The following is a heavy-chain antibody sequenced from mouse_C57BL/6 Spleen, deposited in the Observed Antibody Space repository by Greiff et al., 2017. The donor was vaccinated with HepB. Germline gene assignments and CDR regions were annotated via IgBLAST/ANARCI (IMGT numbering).Heavy chain of an antibody. CDR2: TDPSDSYT. CDR1: GYTFTSYW. J-gene: IGHJ2*01. Sequence: QVQLQQPGAELVRPGTSVKLSCKASGYTFTSYWMHWVKQRPGQGLEWIGVTDPSDSYTNYNQKFKGKATLTVDTSSSTAYMQLSSLTSEDSAVYYCARNGDGYLDYWGQGTTLTVSS. CDR3: ARNGDGYLDY. D-gene: IGHD2-3*01. V-gene: IGHV1-59*01.